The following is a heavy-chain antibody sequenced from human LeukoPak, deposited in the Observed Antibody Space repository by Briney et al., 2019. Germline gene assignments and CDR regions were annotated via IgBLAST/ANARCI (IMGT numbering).Heavy chain of an antibody. V-gene: IGHV4-4*02. D-gene: IGHD2-8*01. CDR1: GDSITAPKW. Sequence: SETLSPTCTVSGDSITAPKWWSWVRQAPGEGLEWIGEIYHDRTTSFNPSLKSRLTISVDKSANQFFLNLNSVSATDTAVYYCVGRGLYGGTWLFEYWGQGALVTVSS. J-gene: IGHJ4*02. CDR3: VGRGLYGGTWLFEY. CDR2: IYHDRTT.